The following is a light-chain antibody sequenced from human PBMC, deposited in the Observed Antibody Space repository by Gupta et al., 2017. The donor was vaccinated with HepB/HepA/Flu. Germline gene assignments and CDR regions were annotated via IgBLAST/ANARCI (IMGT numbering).Light chain of an antibody. Sequence: QSALTKPASVSGSPGQSITISCTGPSSDVGAYSYVSWYEQHPGKAPKLIIYDVSNRPSGVSNRFSGSKSGNTASLTISVLQAEDEADYYCSSYTSYSTLVFGGGTKLTVL. CDR3: SSYTSYSTLV. V-gene: IGLV2-14*01. CDR2: DVS. J-gene: IGLJ2*01. CDR1: SSDVGAYSY.